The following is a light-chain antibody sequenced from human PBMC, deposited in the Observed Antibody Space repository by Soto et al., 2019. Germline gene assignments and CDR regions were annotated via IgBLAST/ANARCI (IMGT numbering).Light chain of an antibody. Sequence: QSALTQPASVSGSPGQSVTISCTGTSSDVGSYNRVSWYQQSPGTAPKLMIYEVSNRPSGVPDRFSGSKSGNTASLTISGLQAEDEADYYCNSYTTISTYVCGSGTKVTVL. V-gene: IGLV2-18*02. CDR3: NSYTTISTYV. CDR1: SSDVGSYNR. CDR2: EVS. J-gene: IGLJ1*01.